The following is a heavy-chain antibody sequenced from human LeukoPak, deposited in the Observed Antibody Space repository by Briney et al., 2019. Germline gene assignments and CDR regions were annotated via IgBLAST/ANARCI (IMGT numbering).Heavy chain of an antibody. CDR3: ARGDFLVGATTGYYFDY. J-gene: IGHJ4*02. D-gene: IGHD1-26*01. CDR2: IIPIFGTA. CDR1: GGTFSSYA. Sequence: SVKVSCKASGGTFSSYAISWVRQAPGQGLEWMGGIIPIFGTANYAQKFQGRVTITADESTSTAYMELSSLRSEDTAVYYCARGDFLVGATTGYYFDYWGQGTLVTVSS. V-gene: IGHV1-69*13.